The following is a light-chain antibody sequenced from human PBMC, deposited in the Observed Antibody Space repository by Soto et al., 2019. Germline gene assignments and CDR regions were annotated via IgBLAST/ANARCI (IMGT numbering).Light chain of an antibody. J-gene: IGKJ5*01. V-gene: IGKV3-15*01. CDR2: GAS. CDR3: QQYNNWTLIL. CDR1: QSVRKS. Sequence: EIVMTKSPATLYVSPGERATLSCRASQSVRKSLARYQQKPGQATRLLIFGASTRTSGIPARFSGSGSETEFTLTISCLQSEDFGVEYCQQYNNWTLILFGQGTRLEIK.